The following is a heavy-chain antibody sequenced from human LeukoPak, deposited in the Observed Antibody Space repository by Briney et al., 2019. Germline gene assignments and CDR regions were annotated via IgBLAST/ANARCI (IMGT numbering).Heavy chain of an antibody. D-gene: IGHD3-10*01. J-gene: IGHJ3*02. Sequence: PGGSLRLSCAASGFTFSSYDMHWVRQATGKGLEWVSAIGTAGDPYYPGSVKGRFTISRESAKNSLCLQMNSLRAGDTAVYYCARSSGSSPDDAFDIWGQGTMVTVSS. V-gene: IGHV3-13*05. CDR1: GFTFSSYD. CDR3: ARSSGSSPDDAFDI. CDR2: IGTAGDP.